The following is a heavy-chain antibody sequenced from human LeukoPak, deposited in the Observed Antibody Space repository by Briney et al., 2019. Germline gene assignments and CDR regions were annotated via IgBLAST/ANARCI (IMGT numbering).Heavy chain of an antibody. CDR2: IYPGDSDT. D-gene: IGHD5-24*01. J-gene: IGHJ4*02. CDR3: ARSLGSHNYQPHCFDY. CDR1: GYSFTSYW. V-gene: IGHV5-51*01. Sequence: GESLKISCKGSGYSFTSYWIGWVRPMPGKGLEWIGIIYPGDSDTRYSPSFQGQVTISADKSISTAYLQWSSLKASDTAMYYCARSLGSHNYQPHCFDYWGQGTLVTVSS.